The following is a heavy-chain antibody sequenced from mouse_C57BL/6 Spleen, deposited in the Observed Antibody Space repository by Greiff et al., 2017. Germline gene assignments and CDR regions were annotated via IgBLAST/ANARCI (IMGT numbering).Heavy chain of an antibody. Sequence: QVQLKQPGAELVKPGASVKVSCKASGYTFTSYWMHWVKQRPGQGLEWIGRIHPSDSDTNYNQKFKGKATLTVDKSSSTAYMQLSSLTSEDSAVYYCVYGSSYNWYFDVWGTGTTVTVSS. CDR2: IHPSDSDT. V-gene: IGHV1-74*01. D-gene: IGHD1-1*01. J-gene: IGHJ1*03. CDR3: VYGSSYNWYFDV. CDR1: GYTFTSYW.